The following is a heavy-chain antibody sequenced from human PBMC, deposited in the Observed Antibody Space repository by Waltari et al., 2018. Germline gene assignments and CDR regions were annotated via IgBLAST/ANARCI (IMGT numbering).Heavy chain of an antibody. D-gene: IGHD7-27*01. CDR3: ATGGWGFYLDY. V-gene: IGHV3-21*01. CDR1: GFSFSDYS. J-gene: IGHJ4*02. Sequence: EVHLVESGGGLVKPGGSLGLSCAASGFSFSDYSMNWVRQAPGKGVEWVSSISSSSGYTHYADSVKGRFTISRDNAKNSLYLQMNSLRAEDTAVYYCATGGWGFYLDYWGQGTLVTVSS. CDR2: ISSSSGYT.